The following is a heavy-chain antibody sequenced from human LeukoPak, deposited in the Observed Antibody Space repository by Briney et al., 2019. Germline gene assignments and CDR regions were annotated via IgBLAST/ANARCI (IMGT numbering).Heavy chain of an antibody. J-gene: IGHJ4*02. CDR3: ARDLDSSGWYVFDY. V-gene: IGHV4-59*01. D-gene: IGHD6-19*01. CDR1: GGSINSDY. Sequence: PSETLSLTCTVSGGSINSDYWSWIRQPPGEGLEWIGYIYYSGSTNYNPSLKSRVTISVDTSKNQFSLKLSSVTAADTAVYYCARDLDSSGWYVFDYWGQGNLVTVSS. CDR2: IYYSGST.